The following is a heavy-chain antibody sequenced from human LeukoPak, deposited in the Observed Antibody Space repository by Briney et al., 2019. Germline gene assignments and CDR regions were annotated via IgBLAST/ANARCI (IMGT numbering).Heavy chain of an antibody. J-gene: IGHJ4*02. V-gene: IGHV3-7*03. Sequence: GGSLRLSCAASGFTFSSYWMSWVRQAPGKGLEWVANIKQDGSEKYYVDSAKGRFTISRDNAKNSLYLQMNSLRAEDTAVYYCAKWGSGWPLLDYWGQGTLVTVSS. CDR2: IKQDGSEK. CDR3: AKWGSGWPLLDY. D-gene: IGHD6-19*01. CDR1: GFTFSSYW.